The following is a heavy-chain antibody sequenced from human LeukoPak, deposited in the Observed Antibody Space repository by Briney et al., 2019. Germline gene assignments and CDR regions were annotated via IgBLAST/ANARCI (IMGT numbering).Heavy chain of an antibody. D-gene: IGHD5-12*01. CDR1: GFTFTTFW. Sequence: SGGSLRLSCAASGFTFTTFWMNWVRQVPGEGLVWVSLINPDGTTTTYAASVKGRITISRDNAKNTVYLQMNSLGGEDTAVYYCARDFRGSPDRWGQGTLVTVSS. J-gene: IGHJ5*02. CDR2: INPDGTTT. V-gene: IGHV3-74*01. CDR3: ARDFRGSPDR.